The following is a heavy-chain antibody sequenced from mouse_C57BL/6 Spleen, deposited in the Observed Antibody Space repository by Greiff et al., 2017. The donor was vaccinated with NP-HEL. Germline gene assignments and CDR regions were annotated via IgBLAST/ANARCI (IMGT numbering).Heavy chain of an antibody. CDR1: GYTFTDYY. J-gene: IGHJ2*01. D-gene: IGHD2-1*01. CDR2: INPNNGGT. V-gene: IGHV1-26*01. CDR3: AREQIYSRLGY. Sequence: EVQLQQSGPELVKPGASVKISCKASGYTFTDYYMNWVKQSHGKSLEWIGDINPNNGGTSYNQKFKGKATLTVDKSSSTAYMELRSLTSEDSAVYYCAREQIYSRLGYWGQGTTLTVSS.